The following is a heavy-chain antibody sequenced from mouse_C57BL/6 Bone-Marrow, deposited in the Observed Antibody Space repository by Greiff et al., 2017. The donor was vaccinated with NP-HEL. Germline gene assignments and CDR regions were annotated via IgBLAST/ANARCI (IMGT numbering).Heavy chain of an antibody. J-gene: IGHJ3*01. CDR1: GYTFTSYW. V-gene: IGHV1-69*01. Sequence: QVQLQQPGAELVMPGASVKLSCKASGYTFTSYWMHWVKQMPGQGLEWIGEIDPADSYTNYNQKFKGKSTMTVDTSSSTAYMQLSSLTSEDSAVYYCAREELEGAWFAYWGQGTLVTVSA. CDR3: AREELEGAWFAY. CDR2: IDPADSYT.